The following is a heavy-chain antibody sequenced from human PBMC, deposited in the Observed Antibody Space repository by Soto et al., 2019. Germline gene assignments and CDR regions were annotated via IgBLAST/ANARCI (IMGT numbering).Heavy chain of an antibody. J-gene: IGHJ4*02. CDR2: SWYDGSQK. CDR3: TKEIEDTAMGSVYFDY. CDR1: GFTFSRYN. D-gene: IGHD5-18*01. V-gene: IGHV3-33*06. Sequence: PGGSLRLSCAASGFTFSRYNIHWVRQAPGKGLEWVAVSWYDGSQKYYGDPVRDRFTISRDNSKDTVYLQMDSLRAEDTAVYYCTKEIEDTAMGSVYFDYWGQGTLVTVSS.